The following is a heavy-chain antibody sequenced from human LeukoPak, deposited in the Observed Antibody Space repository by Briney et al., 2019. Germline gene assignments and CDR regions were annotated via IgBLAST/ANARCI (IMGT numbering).Heavy chain of an antibody. CDR2: ISGSGGST. J-gene: IGHJ4*02. D-gene: IGHD6-19*01. Sequence: GGSLRLSCAASGFTFSSYAMSWVRQAPGKGLEWVSAISGSGGSTYYADSVKGRFTISRGNSKNTLYLQMNSLRAEDTAVYYCASVRIAVAGNGFDYWGQGTLVTVSS. CDR3: ASVRIAVAGNGFDY. CDR1: GFTFSSYA. V-gene: IGHV3-23*01.